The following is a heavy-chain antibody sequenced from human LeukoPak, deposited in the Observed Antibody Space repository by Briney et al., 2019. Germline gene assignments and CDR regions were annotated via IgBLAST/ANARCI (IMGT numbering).Heavy chain of an antibody. Sequence: PGGSLRLSCAASGFTFSSYEMNWVRQAPGKGLEWVAHISVSGTTIYYADSVKGRFTISRDNAKNSLYLQMNSLRAEDTAVYYCARIVNWDFDHWGQGTLVTVSS. CDR3: ARIVNWDFDH. J-gene: IGHJ4*02. CDR1: GFTFSSYE. V-gene: IGHV3-48*03. D-gene: IGHD7-27*01. CDR2: ISVSGTTI.